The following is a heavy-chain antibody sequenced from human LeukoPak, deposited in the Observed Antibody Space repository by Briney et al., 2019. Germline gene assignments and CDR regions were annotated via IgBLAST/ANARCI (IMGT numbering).Heavy chain of an antibody. J-gene: IGHJ5*02. D-gene: IGHD1-1*01. CDR1: GYTFTSYY. CDR3: ARDLVPPEVHLGGFDP. V-gene: IGHV1-46*01. CDR2: INPSGGST. Sequence: GASVKVSCKASGYTFTSYYMHWVRQAPGQGLEWMGIINPSGGSTSYAQKFQGRVTMTRDTSTSTVYMELSSLRSEDTAVYYCARDLVPPEVHLGGFDPWGQGTLVTVSS.